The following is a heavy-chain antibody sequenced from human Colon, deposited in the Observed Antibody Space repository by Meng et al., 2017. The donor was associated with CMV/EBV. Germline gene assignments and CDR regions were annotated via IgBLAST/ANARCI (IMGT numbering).Heavy chain of an antibody. CDR1: GFPFSRRW. J-gene: IGHJ4*02. Sequence: GESLKISCVASGFPFSRRWMHWVRQVPGQGPEWVSHIKGDGTTTSHADPVKGRFTISSDNAKNTLFLQMNSLGVDDTGVYFCTTDSVGAMFYTNPFDYWGQGTLVTVSS. CDR2: IKGDGTTT. CDR3: TTDSVGAMFYTNPFDY. V-gene: IGHV3-74*01. D-gene: IGHD1-26*01.